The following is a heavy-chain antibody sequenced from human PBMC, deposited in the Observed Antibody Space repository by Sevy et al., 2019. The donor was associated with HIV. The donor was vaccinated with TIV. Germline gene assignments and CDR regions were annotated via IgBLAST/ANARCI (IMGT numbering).Heavy chain of an antibody. Sequence: SETLSLTCNVSGDSISGSSNYWAWVRQAPGRALEWVGTMFYSGTTYYNPSLKSRVSMSVDTSKNRFSLSLTSVTAADTAIYYCAKHWTNYGSGWCAEAAYFHHWGQGTLVTVSS. CDR1: GDSISGSSNY. CDR2: MFYSGTT. J-gene: IGHJ1*01. V-gene: IGHV4-39*01. CDR3: AKHWTNYGSGWCAEAAYFHH. D-gene: IGHD2-15*01.